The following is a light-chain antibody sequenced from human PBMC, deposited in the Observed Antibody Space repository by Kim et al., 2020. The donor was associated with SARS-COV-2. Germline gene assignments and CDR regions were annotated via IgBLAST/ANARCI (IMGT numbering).Light chain of an antibody. J-gene: IGLJ2*01. Sequence: PGTPARLTCGGNNIGTKSVHWYQQRPGQAPLLVIFYDSDRPSGIPERFSGSNSGNTATLTISGVEAGDEADYFCQLWDSSSDQWIFGGGTQLTVL. CDR2: YDS. V-gene: IGLV3-21*01. CDR3: QLWDSSSDQWI. CDR1: NIGTKS.